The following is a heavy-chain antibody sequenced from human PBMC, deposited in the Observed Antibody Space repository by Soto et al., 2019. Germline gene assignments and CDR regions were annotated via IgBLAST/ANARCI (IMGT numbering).Heavy chain of an antibody. J-gene: IGHJ6*03. Sequence: PSETLSLTCTVSGGSISSYYWSWIRQPPGKGLEWIGYIYYSGSTNYNPSLKSRVTISVDTSKNQFSLKLSSVTAADTAVYHCGGFFNGPWLRIAGRPPHGDYYYYCMDVWGKGTTVTVSS. D-gene: IGHD6-6*01. CDR2: IYYSGST. V-gene: IGHV4-59*08. CDR3: GGFFNGPWLRIAGRPPHGDYYYYCMDV. CDR1: GGSISSYY.